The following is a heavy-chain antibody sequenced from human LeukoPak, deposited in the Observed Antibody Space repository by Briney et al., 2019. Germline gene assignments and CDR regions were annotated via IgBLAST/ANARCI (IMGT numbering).Heavy chain of an antibody. J-gene: IGHJ4*02. D-gene: IGHD4-23*01. CDR3: ARDRWNFDY. CDR1: GFTFSDYW. CDR2: INSDGTSI. Sequence: GGSLRLSCAASGFTFSDYWMHWVRQAPGKGLVWVSRINSDGTSISYAGSVKGRFTISRYNAKNTLYLQMNSLRAEDTAVYYCARDRWNFDYWGQGTLVTVSS. V-gene: IGHV3-74*01.